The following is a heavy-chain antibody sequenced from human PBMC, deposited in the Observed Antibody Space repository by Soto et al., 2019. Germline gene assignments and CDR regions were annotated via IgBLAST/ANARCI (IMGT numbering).Heavy chain of an antibody. D-gene: IGHD2-2*01. CDR2: ISSSGTTI. CDR3: ARLTRLYAKPNYYYGMDV. J-gene: IGHJ6*02. CDR1: GFTFSDYY. Sequence: QVQLVESGGGLVKPGGSLRLSCAASGFTFSDYYMSWIRQAPGKGLEWVSYISSSGTTIHYADSVKGRFTISRDNAKNSLYLQMNSLRVEDTAVYYCARLTRLYAKPNYYYGMDVWGQGTTVTVSS. V-gene: IGHV3-11*01.